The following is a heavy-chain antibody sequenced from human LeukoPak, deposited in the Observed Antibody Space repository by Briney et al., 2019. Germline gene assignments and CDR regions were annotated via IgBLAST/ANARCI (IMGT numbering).Heavy chain of an antibody. CDR2: INHSGST. CDR1: GGSIRRSY. Sequence: SETLSLTCTVSGGSIRRSYWSWIRQPPGKGLEWIGEINHSGSTNYNPSLKSRVTISVDTSKNQISLKLSSVTAADTAVYYCARGHSSSWYFDYWGQGTLVTVSS. CDR3: ARGHSSSWYFDY. D-gene: IGHD6-13*01. V-gene: IGHV4-34*01. J-gene: IGHJ4*02.